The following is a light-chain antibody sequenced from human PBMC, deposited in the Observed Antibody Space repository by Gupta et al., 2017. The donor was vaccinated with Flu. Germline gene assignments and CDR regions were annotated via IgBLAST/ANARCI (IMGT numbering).Light chain of an antibody. J-gene: IGKJ2*01. CDR2: KAS. CDR1: QNIYSW. V-gene: IGKV1-5*03. Sequence: DIQMTQSPSTLSASVGDRVTITCRASQNIYSWLAWYQQKPGKAPRVLIYKASSLESGVPSRFSGSGFGTEFTLTISSLQPDDSATYYCQQYSSYSYTFGQGTKLEIK. CDR3: QQYSSYSYT.